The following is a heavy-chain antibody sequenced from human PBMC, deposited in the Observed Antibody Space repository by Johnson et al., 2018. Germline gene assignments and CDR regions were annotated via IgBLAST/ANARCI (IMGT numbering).Heavy chain of an antibody. CDR2: ISYDGSNK. D-gene: IGHD2-15*01. V-gene: IGHV3-30-3*01. Sequence: QVQLVQSGGGVVQPGRSLRLSCAASGFTFSSYAMHWVRQAPGKGLEWVAVISYDGSNKYYADSVKGRFTISRDNSKNTLYLQMNSLRAEDTAWYYCAKDQISGGSWYYYMDVWGKGTTVTVSS. CDR3: AKDQISGGSWYYYMDV. J-gene: IGHJ6*03. CDR1: GFTFSSYA.